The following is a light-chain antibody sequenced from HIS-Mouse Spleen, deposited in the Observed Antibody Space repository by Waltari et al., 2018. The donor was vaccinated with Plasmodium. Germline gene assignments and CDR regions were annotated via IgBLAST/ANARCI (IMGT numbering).Light chain of an antibody. J-gene: IGKJ1*01. CDR3: QQSYSTWT. CDR2: AAS. V-gene: IGKV1-39*01. Sequence: SQSPSSLSASVGERVTITCRASQSISSYLNLYQQKPGKAPKLLIYAASSLQSGVPSRFSGSGSGTDFTLTISSLQPEDFATYYCQQSYSTWTFGQGTKVEIK. CDR1: QSISSY.